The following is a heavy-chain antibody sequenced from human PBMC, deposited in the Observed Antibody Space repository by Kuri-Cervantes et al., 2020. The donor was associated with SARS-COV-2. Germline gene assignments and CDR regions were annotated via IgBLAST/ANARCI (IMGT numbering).Heavy chain of an antibody. CDR3: AKDAQDWWQWLVH. V-gene: IGHV4-39*07. CDR1: GGSISSSSYY. Sequence: SETLSLTCTVSGGSISSSSYYWGWIRQPPGKGLEWIGSIYHSGTTNYNPSLNSRVTISVDTSKSQFSLNLTSVTAADTAVYYCAKDAQDWWQWLVHWGQGTLVTVSS. CDR2: IYHSGTT. J-gene: IGHJ4*02. D-gene: IGHD6-19*01.